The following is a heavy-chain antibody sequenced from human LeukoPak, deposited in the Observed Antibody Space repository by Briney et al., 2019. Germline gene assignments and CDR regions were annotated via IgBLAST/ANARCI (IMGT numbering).Heavy chain of an antibody. D-gene: IGHD6-25*01. CDR2: INPNSGGT. V-gene: IGHV1-2*02. Sequence: GASVKVSCKASGYTFTGYYMHWVRQAPGQGLEWMGWINPNSGGTNYAQKFQGRVTMTRDTSISTAYMELSRLRSDDAAVYYCARESGRGVWFDPWGQGTLVTVSS. J-gene: IGHJ5*02. CDR1: GYTFTGYY. CDR3: ARESGRGVWFDP.